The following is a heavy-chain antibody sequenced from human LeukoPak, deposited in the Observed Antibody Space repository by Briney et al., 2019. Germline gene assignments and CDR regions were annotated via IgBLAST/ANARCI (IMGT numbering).Heavy chain of an antibody. CDR3: AKDLTYYYGSGKSS. D-gene: IGHD3-10*01. V-gene: IGHV3-30*02. CDR1: GFTFSSYG. Sequence: PGRSLRLSCAASGFTFSSYGMHWVRQAPGKGLEWVAFIRYDGSNKYYADSVKGRFTISRDNSKNTLYLQMNSLRAEDTAVYYCAKDLTYYYGSGKSSWGQGTLVTVSS. CDR2: IRYDGSNK. J-gene: IGHJ4*02.